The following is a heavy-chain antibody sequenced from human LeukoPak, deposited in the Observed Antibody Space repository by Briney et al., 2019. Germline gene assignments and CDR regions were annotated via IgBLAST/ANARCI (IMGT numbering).Heavy chain of an antibody. CDR2: ASDSGTT. Sequence: SETLSLTCSVSGVSLSTYSWTWVRQPPGKGLEWIGYASDSGTTNYNPSLKSRVTISVDTSKSQFPLKLSSVTAADTAVYYCATVAVAGDDYYYMDVWGKGTTVTVSS. J-gene: IGHJ6*03. CDR1: GVSLSTYS. V-gene: IGHV4-59*12. CDR3: ATVAVAGDDYYYMDV. D-gene: IGHD6-19*01.